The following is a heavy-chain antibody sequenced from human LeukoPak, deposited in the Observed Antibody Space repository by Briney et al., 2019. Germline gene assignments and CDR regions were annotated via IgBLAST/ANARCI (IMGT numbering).Heavy chain of an antibody. CDR2: ISSSSSTK. CDR3: ARGDPENYYYYYMDV. V-gene: IGHV3-48*01. J-gene: IGHJ6*03. D-gene: IGHD2-21*02. Sequence: GWSLRLSCAASGFTFSSYSMNWVRQAPGKGLEWVSYISSSSSTKYYAEVMKGRFNISSDNAKNSLYLKMNSLRADDTAVYYCARGDPENYYYYYMDVWGKGTTVTVSS. CDR1: GFTFSSYS.